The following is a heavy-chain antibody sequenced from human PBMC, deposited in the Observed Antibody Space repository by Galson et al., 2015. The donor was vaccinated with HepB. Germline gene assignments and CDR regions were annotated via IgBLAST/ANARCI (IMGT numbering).Heavy chain of an antibody. V-gene: IGHV3-23*01. CDR1: GFTFSSYA. D-gene: IGHD2-15*01. J-gene: IGHJ4*02. CDR3: AKLAPRRVVVAATADY. CDR2: ISGSGGST. Sequence: SLRLSCAASGFTFSSYAMSWVRQAPGKGLEWVSAISGSGGSTYYADSVKGRFTISRDNSKNTLYLQMNSLRAEDTAVYYCAKLAPRRVVVAATADYWGQGTLVTVSS.